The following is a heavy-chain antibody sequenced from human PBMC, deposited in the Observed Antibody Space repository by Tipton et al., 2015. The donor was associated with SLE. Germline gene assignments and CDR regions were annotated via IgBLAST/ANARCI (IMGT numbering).Heavy chain of an antibody. Sequence: SLRLSCAASGFTFSSYSMNWVRQAPGKGLEWVSSISSSSSYIYYADSVKGRFTISRDNAKNSLYLQMNSLRAGDKAVYYCARAGQLLVHDVFDSGGQGSMVAASS. J-gene: IGHJ3*01. CDR1: GFTFSSYS. CDR3: ARAGQLLVHDVFDS. D-gene: IGHD6-13*01. V-gene: IGHV3-21*01. CDR2: ISSSSSYI.